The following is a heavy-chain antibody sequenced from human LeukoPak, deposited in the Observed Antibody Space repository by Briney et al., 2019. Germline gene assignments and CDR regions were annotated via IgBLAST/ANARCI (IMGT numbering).Heavy chain of an antibody. V-gene: IGHV4-59*08. CDR2: IYYSGST. D-gene: IGHD5-18*01. CDR1: GASISSYY. CDR3: ARRKGYSSGYNSYFVMDV. Sequence: SETLSLTCTVSGASISSYYWSWIRQPPGKGLEWIGYIYYSGSTNYNPSLKSRVTMSVDTSKNQFSLNLSSVTAADTAVYYCARRKGYSSGYNSYFVMDVWGQGTTVTVS. J-gene: IGHJ6*02.